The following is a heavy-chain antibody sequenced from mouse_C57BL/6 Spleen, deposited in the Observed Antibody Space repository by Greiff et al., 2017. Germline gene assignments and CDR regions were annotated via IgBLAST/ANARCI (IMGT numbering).Heavy chain of an antibody. CDR1: GYTFTSYW. D-gene: IGHD1-1*01. J-gene: IGHJ2*01. CDR2: IHPNSGST. CDR3: ARENVGVITTVVAPYYFDY. Sequence: QVQLQQPGAELVKPGASVKLSCKASGYTFTSYWMHWVKQRPGQGLEWIGMIHPNSGSTNYNEKFKSKATLTVDKSSSTAYMQLSSLTSEDSAVYYCARENVGVITTVVAPYYFDYWGQGTTLTVSS. V-gene: IGHV1-64*01.